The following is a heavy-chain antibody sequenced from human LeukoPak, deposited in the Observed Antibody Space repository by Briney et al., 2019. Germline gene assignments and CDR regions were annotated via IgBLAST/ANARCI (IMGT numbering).Heavy chain of an antibody. J-gene: IGHJ4*02. Sequence: GGSLRLSCAASGFTFNSYGLHWVRQAPGKGLEWVAVVWYYGDNKYYADSVKGRFTISRDNSNNTLYLHMNSLRAEDTAVYYCARSPVTGLWLPRMYYFDYWGQGTLVTVSS. CDR3: ARSPVTGLWLPRMYYFDY. CDR1: GFTFNSYG. D-gene: IGHD2-21*01. CDR2: VWYYGDNK. V-gene: IGHV3-33*01.